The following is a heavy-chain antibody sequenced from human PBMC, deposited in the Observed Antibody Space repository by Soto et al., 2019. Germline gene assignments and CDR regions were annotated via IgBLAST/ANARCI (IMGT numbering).Heavy chain of an antibody. V-gene: IGHV3-30*18. CDR3: AKDGQYYDFWTGGYYYYGMDV. Sequence: QVQLVESGGGVVQPGRSLRLSCAASGFTFSSYGMHWVRQAPGKGLEWVAVISYDGSNKYYADSVKGRFTISRDNSKNTLYLQMNSLRAEDTAVYYCAKDGQYYDFWTGGYYYYGMDVWGQGPTVTVSS. J-gene: IGHJ6*02. D-gene: IGHD3-3*01. CDR1: GFTFSSYG. CDR2: ISYDGSNK.